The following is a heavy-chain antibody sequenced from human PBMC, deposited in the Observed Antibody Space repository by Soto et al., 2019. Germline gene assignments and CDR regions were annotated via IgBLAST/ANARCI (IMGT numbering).Heavy chain of an antibody. CDR1: GFTFSSYA. Sequence: EVQLLESGGGLVQPGGSLRLSCAASGFTFSSYAMSWVRQAPGKGLEWVSAISGSGGSTYYADSVKGRFTISRDNSKNTLYLQMNSLRAEDTAVYYCAKEGYDILTGYPYYYGMDVWGQGTTVTVSS. V-gene: IGHV3-23*01. CDR2: ISGSGGST. J-gene: IGHJ6*02. D-gene: IGHD3-9*01. CDR3: AKEGYDILTGYPYYYGMDV.